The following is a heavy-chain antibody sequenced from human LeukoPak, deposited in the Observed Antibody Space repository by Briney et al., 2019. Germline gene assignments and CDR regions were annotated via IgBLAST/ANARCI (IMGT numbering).Heavy chain of an antibody. Sequence: PSETLSLTCIVSGASISSDSWTWIRQPPGKGLEWIAYMYNSGSDSNPSLKSRVTISVDTSKNQFSLNLKSVTAADTAVYYCARVLQKTVWGVPDKWFAPWGRGIPVTVSS. D-gene: IGHD3-10*01. J-gene: IGHJ5*02. CDR2: MYNSGS. CDR1: GASISSDS. CDR3: ARVLQKTVWGVPDKWFAP. V-gene: IGHV4-59*01.